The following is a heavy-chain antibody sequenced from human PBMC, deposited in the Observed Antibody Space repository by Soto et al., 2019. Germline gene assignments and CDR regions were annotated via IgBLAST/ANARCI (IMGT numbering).Heavy chain of an antibody. D-gene: IGHD2-2*01. CDR3: ARDRTPSLPAAMFYYYYGMDV. CDR2: ISSSSSYI. Sequence: TGGSLRLSCAASGFTFSSSSMNWVRQAPGKGLEWVSSISSSSSYIYYADSVKGRFTISRDNAKNSLYLQMNSLRAEDTAVYYCARDRTPSLPAAMFYYYYGMDVWGQGTTVTVSS. J-gene: IGHJ6*02. CDR1: GFTFSSSS. V-gene: IGHV3-21*01.